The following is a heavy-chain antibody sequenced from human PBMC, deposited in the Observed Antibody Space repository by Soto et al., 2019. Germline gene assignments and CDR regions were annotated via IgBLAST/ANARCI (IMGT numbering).Heavy chain of an antibody. J-gene: IGHJ3*02. CDR2: IFHGGST. CDR1: GAPITWGDYS. V-gene: IGHV4-30-2*01. Sequence: SETLSLTCAISGAPITWGDYSWNWIRQPPGKGLGWIGYIFHGGSTYYNPSLKSRVAISVDTSKNQFSLKLSSVTAADTAVYYCARGVPLYYDSSGYYPPDAFDIWGQGTMVTVSS. CDR3: ARGVPLYYDSSGYYPPDAFDI. D-gene: IGHD3-22*01.